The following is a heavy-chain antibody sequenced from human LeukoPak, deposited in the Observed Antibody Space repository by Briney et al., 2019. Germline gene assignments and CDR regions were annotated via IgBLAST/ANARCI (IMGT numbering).Heavy chain of an antibody. D-gene: IGHD2-15*01. CDR2: IYSGGST. V-gene: IGHV3-53*01. J-gene: IGHJ3*02. CDR3: ARDKTTRDAFDI. CDR1: GFTVSTNY. Sequence: QAGGSLRLSCAASGFTVSTNYMSWVRQAPGKGLEWGSVIYSGGSTYYADSVKGRFTISRDNSKNTLYLQMNSLKAEDTAVYYCARDKTTRDAFDIWGQGTMVTVSS.